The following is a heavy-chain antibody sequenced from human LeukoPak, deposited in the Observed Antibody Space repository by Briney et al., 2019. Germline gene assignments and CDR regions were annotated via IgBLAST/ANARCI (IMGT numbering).Heavy chain of an antibody. Sequence: SETLSLTCAVYGGSFSGYYWSWIRQPPGKGLEWIGEINHSGSTYYNPSLKSRVTISVDTSKNQFSLKLSSVTAADTAVYYCATGGLRLGESGWFDPWGQGTLVTVSS. CDR3: ATGGLRLGESGWFDP. V-gene: IGHV4-34*01. CDR1: GGSFSGYY. D-gene: IGHD3-16*01. CDR2: INHSGST. J-gene: IGHJ5*02.